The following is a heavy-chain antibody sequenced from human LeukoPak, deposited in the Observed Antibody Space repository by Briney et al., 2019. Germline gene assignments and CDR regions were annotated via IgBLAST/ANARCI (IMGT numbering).Heavy chain of an antibody. CDR3: ARDPAPYGSGSYDT. Sequence: GGSLRLSCAASGFTFSSYSMNWVRQAPGKGLEWVSSISSSSSYIYYADSVQGRFTISRDNAKNSLYLQMNSLSAEDTAVYYCARDPAPYGSGSYDTWGQGTMVTVSS. V-gene: IGHV3-21*01. CDR1: GFTFSSYS. J-gene: IGHJ3*01. CDR2: ISSSSSYI. D-gene: IGHD3-10*01.